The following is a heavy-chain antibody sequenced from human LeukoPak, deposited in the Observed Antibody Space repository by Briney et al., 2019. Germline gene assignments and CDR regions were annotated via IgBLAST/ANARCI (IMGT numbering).Heavy chain of an antibody. J-gene: IGHJ4*02. CDR1: GFTFSTYT. D-gene: IGHD1-26*01. CDR2: TSRSSSYK. Sequence: GGSLRLSCAASGFTFSTYTMNWVRQAPGKGLEWVSSTSRSSSYKYNADSVKGRFTISRDNAKNSLYLQMNSLTAEDTAVYYCARLPGGSYFLDEYYFDYWGQGTLVTVSS. V-gene: IGHV3-21*04. CDR3: ARLPGGSYFLDEYYFDY.